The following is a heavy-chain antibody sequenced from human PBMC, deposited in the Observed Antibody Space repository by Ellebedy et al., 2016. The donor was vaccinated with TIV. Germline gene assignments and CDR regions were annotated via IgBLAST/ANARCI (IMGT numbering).Heavy chain of an antibody. Sequence: GGSLRLXXAASGFTFSSYAMSWVRQAPGKGLEWVSAISGSGGSTYYADSVKGRFTISRDNSKNTLYLQMNSLRAEDTAVYYCAKVIAAVVPYYFDYWGQGTLVTVSS. J-gene: IGHJ4*02. V-gene: IGHV3-23*01. CDR3: AKVIAAVVPYYFDY. CDR1: GFTFSSYA. D-gene: IGHD6-13*01. CDR2: ISGSGGST.